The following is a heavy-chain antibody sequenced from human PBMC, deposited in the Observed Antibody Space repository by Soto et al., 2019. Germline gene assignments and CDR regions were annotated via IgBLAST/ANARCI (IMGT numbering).Heavy chain of an antibody. J-gene: IGHJ5*02. D-gene: IGHD2-2*01. V-gene: IGHV4-59*06. CDR1: RGSISNYS. Sequence: PSQTLSLTCTVARGSISNYSWSWIRQPPGKGLEWIGYIYYSGSTYYNPSLKSRVTISVDTSKNQFSLKLSSVTAADTAVYYCARGVVVPAASGMYNWFDPWGQGTLVTVSS. CDR3: ARGVVVPAASGMYNWFDP. CDR2: IYYSGST.